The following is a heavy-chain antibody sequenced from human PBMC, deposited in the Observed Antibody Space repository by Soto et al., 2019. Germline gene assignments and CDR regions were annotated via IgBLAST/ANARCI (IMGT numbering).Heavy chain of an antibody. CDR1: GFTFSSYS. J-gene: IGHJ4*02. D-gene: IGHD6-19*01. V-gene: IGHV3-21*01. CDR2: ISSSSSYI. CDR3: ARQPTLTYSSGWLDY. Sequence: GGSLRLSCAASGFTFSSYSMNWVRQAPGKGLEWVSSISSSSSYIYYADSVKGRFTISRDNAKNSLYLQMNSLRAEDTAVYYCARQPTLTYSSGWLDYWGQGTLVTVYS.